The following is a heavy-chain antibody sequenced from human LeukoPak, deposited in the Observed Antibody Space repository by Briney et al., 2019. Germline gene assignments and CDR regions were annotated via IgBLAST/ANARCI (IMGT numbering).Heavy chain of an antibody. Sequence: ASVKVSCKASGGTFSSHAISWVRQAPGQGLEWMGGIIPIPIFGITTYAQKFQGRVTITADESTSTAYMELSSLRSEDTAVYYCAAGYSYGYSYYYMDVWGKGTTVTVSS. D-gene: IGHD5-18*01. V-gene: IGHV1-69*10. CDR2: IIPIPIFGIT. J-gene: IGHJ6*03. CDR3: AAGYSYGYSYYYMDV. CDR1: GGTFSSHA.